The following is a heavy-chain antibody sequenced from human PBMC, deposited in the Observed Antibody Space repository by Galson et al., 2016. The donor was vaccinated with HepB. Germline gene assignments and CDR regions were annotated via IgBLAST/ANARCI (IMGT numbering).Heavy chain of an antibody. CDR1: GDSVSSNSAA. V-gene: IGHV6-1*01. CDR3: AREYSTGYYERFLAKRARRGFDY. D-gene: IGHD6-19*01. Sequence: AISGDSVSSNSAAWNWIRQSPSRGLEWLGGTYYRAKWYNDYAVSVKSRITINVDTSKNQFSLQLNSVTPEDTAVYYCAREYSTGYYERFLAKRARRGFDYWGQGTLVTVSS. J-gene: IGHJ4*02. CDR2: TYYRAKWYN.